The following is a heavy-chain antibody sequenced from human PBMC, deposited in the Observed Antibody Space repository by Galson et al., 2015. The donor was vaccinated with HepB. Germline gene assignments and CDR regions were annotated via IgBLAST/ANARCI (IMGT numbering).Heavy chain of an antibody. CDR3: ARAVIVVVPAVSPRTKGGWYFDL. CDR2: IWYDGSNK. Sequence: SLRLSCAASGFTFSSYGMHWVRQAPGKGLEWVAVIWYDGSNKYYADSVKGRFTISRDNSKNTLYLQMNSLRAEDTAVYYCARAVIVVVPAVSPRTKGGWYFDLWGRGTLVTVSS. J-gene: IGHJ2*01. CDR1: GFTFSSYG. D-gene: IGHD2-2*01. V-gene: IGHV3-33*01.